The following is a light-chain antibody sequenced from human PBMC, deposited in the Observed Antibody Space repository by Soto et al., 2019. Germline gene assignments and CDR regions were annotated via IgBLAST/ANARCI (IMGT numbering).Light chain of an antibody. CDR3: QQRSNWRGT. CDR2: DAS. V-gene: IGKV3-11*01. J-gene: IGKJ1*01. CDR1: QSVSSY. Sequence: EIVLTQSPPTLSLSPGERATLSCRASQSVSSYLAWYQQKPGKAPRLLIYDASSRATGIPARFSGSGSGADFTLTISSLEPEDFAVYYCQQRSNWRGTFGQGTKVDIK.